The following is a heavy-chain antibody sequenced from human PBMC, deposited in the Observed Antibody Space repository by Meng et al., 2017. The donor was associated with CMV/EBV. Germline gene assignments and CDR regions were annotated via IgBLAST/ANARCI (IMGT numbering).Heavy chain of an antibody. CDR2: ISRSGDLI. V-gene: IGHV3-48*03. Sequence: GESLKIPCAASGFTLNNYEMSWVRQAPGKGLEWLSYISRSGDLIHYADSVKGRFTISTDHAKNALFLQMNSLRADDTCLYYCARGRYRGIAVADPLSPFDFWGQGTRVTVSS. J-gene: IGHJ4*02. CDR1: GFTLNNYE. D-gene: IGHD6-19*01. CDR3: ARGRYRGIAVADPLSPFDF.